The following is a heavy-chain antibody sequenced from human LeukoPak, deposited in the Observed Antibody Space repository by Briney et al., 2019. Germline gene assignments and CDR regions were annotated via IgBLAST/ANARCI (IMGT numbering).Heavy chain of an antibody. CDR3: ARVKGGYSGSYYGDNWFDP. J-gene: IGHJ5*02. Sequence: TETLSLTCTVSGGSISSYYWSWIRQPPGKGLEWIGYIYYSGSTNYNPSLESRVTISVDTSKNQFSLKLSSVTAADTAVYYCARVKGGYSGSYYGDNWFDPWGQGTLVTVSS. CDR2: IYYSGST. D-gene: IGHD1-26*01. V-gene: IGHV4-59*01. CDR1: GGSISSYY.